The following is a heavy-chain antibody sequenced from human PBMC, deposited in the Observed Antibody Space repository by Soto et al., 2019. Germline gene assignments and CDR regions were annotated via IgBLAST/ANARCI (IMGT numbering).Heavy chain of an antibody. CDR3: ARSNWYSEY. V-gene: IGHV4-59*11. CDR1: GGSISNHY. CDR2: IYYNGNT. Sequence: QVQLQESGPGLVKPSETLSLTCTGSGGSISNHYWSWIRQPPGKGLEWIGYIYYNGNTNYNPSLKSRVTMSVDTSKNQFSLKWLSVTAADTAVYYCARSNWYSEYWGQGTLVTVSS. D-gene: IGHD7-27*01. J-gene: IGHJ4*02.